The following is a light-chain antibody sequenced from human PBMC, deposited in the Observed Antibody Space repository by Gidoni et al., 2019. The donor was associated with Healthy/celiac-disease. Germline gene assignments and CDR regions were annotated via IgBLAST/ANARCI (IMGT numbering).Light chain of an antibody. V-gene: IGLV2-14*03. Sequence: QSALTQPASVSESPGQSITISCTGTSSDVGGYNYVSWYQQHPGKAPKLMIYDVSKRPSGVSNRFSGSKSGTTASLTISGLQAEDEADYYCSSYTSSSTLYVFGTGTKVTVL. CDR2: DVS. CDR3: SSYTSSSTLYV. J-gene: IGLJ1*01. CDR1: SSDVGGYNY.